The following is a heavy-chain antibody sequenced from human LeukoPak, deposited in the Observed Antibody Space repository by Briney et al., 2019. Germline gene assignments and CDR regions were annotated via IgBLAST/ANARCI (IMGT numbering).Heavy chain of an antibody. V-gene: IGHV4-39*01. CDR1: GDSIRSNNYY. CDR2: IYDTGST. D-gene: IGHD3-3*01. Sequence: SETLSLTCTVSGDSIRSNNYYWGWIRRPPGKGLERIGSIYDTGSTFYNPSLKSRVIISVDTSKNQFSLKLSSVTAADTAVYYCQSRFLEWLLDYWGQGTLVTVSS. J-gene: IGHJ4*02. CDR3: QSRFLEWLLDY.